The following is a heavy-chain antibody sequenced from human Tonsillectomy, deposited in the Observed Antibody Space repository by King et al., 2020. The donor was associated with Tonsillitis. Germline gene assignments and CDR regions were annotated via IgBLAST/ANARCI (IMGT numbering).Heavy chain of an antibody. CDR3: ASVRRDGYNSDWYFDL. CDR2: IIPIYGTT. D-gene: IGHD5-24*01. CDR1: GGTFRTYS. Sequence: QLVQSGAEVKKPGSSVKVSCKASGGTFRTYSINWVRQAPGQGLEWMGGIIPIYGTTYFAQEFQGRVTITADESTSTAYMEVSSLRSEDTAVYYCASVRRDGYNSDWYFDLWGRGTLVTVSS. J-gene: IGHJ2*01. V-gene: IGHV1-69*01.